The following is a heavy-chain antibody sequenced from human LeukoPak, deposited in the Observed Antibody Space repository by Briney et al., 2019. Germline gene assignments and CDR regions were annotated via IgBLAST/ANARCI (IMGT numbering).Heavy chain of an antibody. D-gene: IGHD2-2*01. J-gene: IGHJ4*02. V-gene: IGHV4-59*08. CDR3: ARSSAHAAMPFDY. CDR2: IYYSGST. Sequence: SETLSLTCTVSGGSINSYCWSWIRQSPGKGLEWIGYIYYSGSTNYNPPLKSRLTISVDTSKNQFSLKLSSVTAADTAVYYCARSSAHAAMPFDYWGQGTLVTVSS. CDR1: GGSINSYC.